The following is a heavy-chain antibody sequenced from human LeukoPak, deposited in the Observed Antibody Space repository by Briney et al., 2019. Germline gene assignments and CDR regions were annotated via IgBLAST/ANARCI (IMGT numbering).Heavy chain of an antibody. V-gene: IGHV4-4*07. CDR2: IYTSGST. Sequence: PSETLSLTCTVSGGCISSYYWSWIRQPAGKGLEWIGGIYTSGSTNYNPSLKSRVTMSVDTSKNQFSLKLSSVTAADTAVYYCARGRASGYDIPGYFDYWGQGTLVTVSS. CDR1: GGCISSYY. CDR3: ARGRASGYDIPGYFDY. D-gene: IGHD5-12*01. J-gene: IGHJ4*02.